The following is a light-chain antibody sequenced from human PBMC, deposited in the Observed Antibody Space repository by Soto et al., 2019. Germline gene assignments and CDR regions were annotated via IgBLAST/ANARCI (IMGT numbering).Light chain of an antibody. Sequence: QSALTQPRSVSGSPGQSVTISCTGTSSDVGGSDFVSWYQQHPGKAPKFIIYGVSKRPSGVPDRFSGSKSGNTASLTISGLQPEDEADYYCCSYVDTVLFGGGTKLTVL. V-gene: IGLV2-11*01. J-gene: IGLJ2*01. CDR2: GVS. CDR3: CSYVDTVL. CDR1: SSDVGGSDF.